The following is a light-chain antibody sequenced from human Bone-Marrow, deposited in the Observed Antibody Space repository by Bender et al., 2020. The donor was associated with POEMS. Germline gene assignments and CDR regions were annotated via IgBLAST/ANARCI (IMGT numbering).Light chain of an antibody. V-gene: IGLV2-18*02. J-gene: IGLJ2*01. CDR3: GSYTTITTLV. CDR2: DVS. Sequence: QSALAQPPSVSGSLGQSVIISRTGTSSDVGSYHRVSWFQQSPGTGPKLIIYDVSNRPSGVSTRFSGSKSGNTASLTISGLQAEDEADYYCGSYTTITTLVFGGGTKLTVL. CDR1: SSDVGSYHR.